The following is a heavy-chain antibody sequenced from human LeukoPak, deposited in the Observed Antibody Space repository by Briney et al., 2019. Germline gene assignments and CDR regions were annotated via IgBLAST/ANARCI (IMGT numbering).Heavy chain of an antibody. Sequence: GGSLRLSCSASGFTFSNYPMHWVRQAPGKGLVWVSHVNSDGSATSYADSVKGRFTISRDNAKNTVYLHMNSLRVEDTAVYYCTSFYETNWGQGTLVTVSS. D-gene: IGHD2/OR15-2a*01. J-gene: IGHJ4*02. CDR1: GFTFSNYP. V-gene: IGHV3-74*01. CDR2: VNSDGSAT. CDR3: TSFYETN.